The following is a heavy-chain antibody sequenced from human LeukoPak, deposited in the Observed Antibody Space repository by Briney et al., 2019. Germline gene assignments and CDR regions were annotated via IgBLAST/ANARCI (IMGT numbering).Heavy chain of an antibody. CDR1: GYPFISYV. CDR3: ARVPLGYCSSTSCNTGNWFDP. Sequence: ASVKVSCKASGYPFISYVIHWVRQAPGQRLEWMGWINPDNGNAEYSQKFQGRITITRDPSATTAYMELSSLRSEDTAVYYCARVPLGYCSSTSCNTGNWFDPWGQGTLVTVSS. D-gene: IGHD2-2*01. CDR2: INPDNGNA. V-gene: IGHV1-3*01. J-gene: IGHJ5*02.